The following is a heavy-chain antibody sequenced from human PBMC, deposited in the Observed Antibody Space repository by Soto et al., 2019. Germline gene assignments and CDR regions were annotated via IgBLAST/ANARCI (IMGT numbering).Heavy chain of an antibody. CDR1: GGTVSSYA. J-gene: IGHJ4*02. V-gene: IGHV1-69*13. CDR3: ARDVSSDTTGFRGYDL. D-gene: IGHD3-10*01. CDR2: FIPIFVSA. Sequence: SVKVSCKASGGTVSSYAITWVRQAPGKGLEWMGVFIPIFVSAHYAPKFQGRITITADESTSTAYMELSGLTSEDTAIYYCARDVSSDTTGFRGYDLWGQGTQVTVSS.